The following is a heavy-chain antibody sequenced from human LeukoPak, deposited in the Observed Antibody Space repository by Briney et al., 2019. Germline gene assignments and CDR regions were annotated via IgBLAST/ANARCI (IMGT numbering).Heavy chain of an antibody. J-gene: IGHJ4*02. V-gene: IGHV5-51*01. CDR3: ARGYDYVGYFDY. CDR2: IYPGDSDT. CDR1: GYTFTGYY. D-gene: IGHD5-12*01. Sequence: TVSCKASGYTFTGYYMHWVRQAPGQGLEWMGIIYPGDSDTTYSPSFQGQVTISADKSISTAYLQWSSLKASDTAMYYCARGYDYVGYFDYWGQGTLVTVSS.